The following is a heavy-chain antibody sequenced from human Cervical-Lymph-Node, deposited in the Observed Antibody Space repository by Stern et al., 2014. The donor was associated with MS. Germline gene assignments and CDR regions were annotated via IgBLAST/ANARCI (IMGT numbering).Heavy chain of an antibody. D-gene: IGHD6-19*01. V-gene: IGHV6-1*01. Sequence: VQLVESGPVLVKPSQTLSLTCAISGDSVSSNSAAWTWIRQSPSRGLEWLGRTYYRSKWNNDYAVSVEGRITIKPDTSKNQFSLQLNSVTPEDTAVYYCARGASSVFDFWGQGTLVTVSS. CDR2: TYYRSKWNN. CDR1: GDSVSSNSAA. J-gene: IGHJ4*02. CDR3: ARGASSVFDF.